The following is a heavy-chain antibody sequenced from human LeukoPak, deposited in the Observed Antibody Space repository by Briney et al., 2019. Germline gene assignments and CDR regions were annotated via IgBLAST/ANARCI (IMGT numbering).Heavy chain of an antibody. CDR1: GGSISRGDYY. CDR2: MYTSGST. CDR3: AREAEPWFGAALLDY. Sequence: PSQTLSLTCTVSGGSISRGDYYWSWIRQPAGKGLEWIGRMYTSGSTNYNPSLKSRVTISEDMSKNQFSLKLSSVTAADTAVYYCAREAEPWFGAALLDYWGQGTLVTVSS. J-gene: IGHJ4*02. D-gene: IGHD3-10*01. V-gene: IGHV4-61*02.